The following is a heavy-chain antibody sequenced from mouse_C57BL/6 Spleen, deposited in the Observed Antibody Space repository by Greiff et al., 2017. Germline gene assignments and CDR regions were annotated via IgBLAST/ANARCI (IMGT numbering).Heavy chain of an antibody. CDR3: ARRGIYYGSVDWYFDV. CDR2: IDPSDSYT. D-gene: IGHD1-1*01. CDR1: GYTFTSYW. Sequence: QVQLQQPGAELVMPGASVKLSCKASGYTFTSYWMHWVKQRPGQGLEWIGEIDPSDSYTNYNQKFKGKSTLTVDKSSSTAYMQLSSLTSEDYAGYYCARRGIYYGSVDWYFDVWGTGTTVTVSS. J-gene: IGHJ1*03. V-gene: IGHV1-69*01.